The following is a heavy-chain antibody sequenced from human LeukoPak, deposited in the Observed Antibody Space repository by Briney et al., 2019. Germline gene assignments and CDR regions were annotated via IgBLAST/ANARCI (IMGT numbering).Heavy chain of an antibody. V-gene: IGHV1-8*01. D-gene: IGHD3/OR15-3a*01. CDR2: MNPNSGNT. CDR1: GYTFTSYD. J-gene: IGHJ6*03. CDR3: ARALSWTTESYYYMDV. Sequence: GASVKVSCKSSGYTFTSYDINRLRQATGQGLEWMGWMNPNSGNTGYAQKFQGRVTMTKNTSITTAYMDLSSLRSEDTAVYYCARALSWTTESYYYMDVWGKGTTVTVSS.